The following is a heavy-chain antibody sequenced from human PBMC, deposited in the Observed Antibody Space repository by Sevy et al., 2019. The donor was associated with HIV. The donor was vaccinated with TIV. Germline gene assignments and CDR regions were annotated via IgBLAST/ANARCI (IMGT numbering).Heavy chain of an antibody. Sequence: GESLKISCAASGFTFSSYAMSWVRQAPGKGLEWVSAISGSGGSTYDADSVKGRFTISRDNSKNTLYLQMNSLRAEETAVYYCAKGERYYDSSGYYRPPEYFQHWGQGTLVTVSS. D-gene: IGHD3-22*01. J-gene: IGHJ1*01. CDR2: ISGSGGST. CDR1: GFTFSSYA. CDR3: AKGERYYDSSGYYRPPEYFQH. V-gene: IGHV3-23*01.